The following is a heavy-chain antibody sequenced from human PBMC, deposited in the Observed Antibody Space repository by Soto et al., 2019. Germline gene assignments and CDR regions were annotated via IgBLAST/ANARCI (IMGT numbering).Heavy chain of an antibody. V-gene: IGHV1-69*02. J-gene: IGHJ4*02. CDR3: ASDSSGRMGAGY. CDR1: GGTFSSYT. CDR2: IIPILGIA. Sequence: QVQLVQSGAEVKKPGSSVKVSCKASGGTFSSYTISWVRQAPGQGLEWMGRIIPILGIANYAQKFQGRVRITADKSTSTAYMELSSLRSEDTAVYYCASDSSGRMGAGYWGQGTLVTVSS. D-gene: IGHD3-22*01.